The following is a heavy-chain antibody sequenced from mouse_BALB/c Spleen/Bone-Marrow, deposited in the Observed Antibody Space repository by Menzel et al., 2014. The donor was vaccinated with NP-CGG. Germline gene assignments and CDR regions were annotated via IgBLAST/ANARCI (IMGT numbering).Heavy chain of an antibody. D-gene: IGHD2-3*01. CDR1: GFDFSRYW. V-gene: IGHV4-1*02. CDR2: INSDSSTI. CDR3: AREGDGSYWYFDV. Sequence: EVKVVESGGGLVQPGGSLKLSCAASGFDFSRYWMSWVRQAPGKGLEWIGEINSDSSTINYTPSLKDKFIISRDNAKNTLYLQMSKVRSEDTALYYCAREGDGSYWYFDVWGAGTTVTVSS. J-gene: IGHJ1*01.